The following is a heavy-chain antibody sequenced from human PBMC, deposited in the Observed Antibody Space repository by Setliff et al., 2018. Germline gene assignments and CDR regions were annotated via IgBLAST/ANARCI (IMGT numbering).Heavy chain of an antibody. D-gene: IGHD3-22*01. CDR1: GYIFTNYH. V-gene: IGHV1-2*02. Sequence: ASVKVSCKASGYIFTNYHIHWVRQAPGQGLEWMGWINPYSDDTHYAQNFQGRITITMDTSISTVYMELSSLRSDDTAVYYCATGQNYYDSRLDYWGQGTLVTVSS. CDR3: ATGQNYYDSRLDY. CDR2: INPYSDDT. J-gene: IGHJ4*02.